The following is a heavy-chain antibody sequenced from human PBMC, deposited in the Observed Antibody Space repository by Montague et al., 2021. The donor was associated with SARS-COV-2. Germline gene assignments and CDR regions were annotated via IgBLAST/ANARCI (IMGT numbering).Heavy chain of an antibody. Sequence: SLRLSCAASGFTFSSYEMRWVRQAPGKGLEWVSYISSSVSTIYYADSVKGRFTISRDNAKNSLYLQMNSLRAEDTALYYCARGGTYYDFWCGCHNYYYGMDVWGQGTTVTVSS. V-gene: IGHV3-48*03. CDR2: ISSSVSTI. CDR1: GFTFSSYE. CDR3: ARGGTYYDFWCGCHNYYYGMDV. D-gene: IGHD3-3*01. J-gene: IGHJ6*02.